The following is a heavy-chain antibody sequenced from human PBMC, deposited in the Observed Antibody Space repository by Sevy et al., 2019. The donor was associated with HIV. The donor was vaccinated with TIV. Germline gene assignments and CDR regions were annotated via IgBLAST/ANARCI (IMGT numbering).Heavy chain of an antibody. CDR2: FHHYGSP. V-gene: IGHV4-59*13. CDR3: ARDTSGYSNTWYSYYNFYGLGV. J-gene: IGHJ6*02. D-gene: IGHD5-12*01. Sequence: SETLSLSCSVSGGSITDYYWNWIRQSPDKGLEWIGHFHHYGSPKYNPSLKGRVTISADTSTNPFYLLLTSMTPADTAVYYCARDTSGYSNTWYSYYNFYGLGVLCHGTTVTVSS. CDR1: GGSITDYY.